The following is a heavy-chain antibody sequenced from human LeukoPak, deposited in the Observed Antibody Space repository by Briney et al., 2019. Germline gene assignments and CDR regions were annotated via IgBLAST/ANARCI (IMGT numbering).Heavy chain of an antibody. V-gene: IGHV3-53*01. J-gene: IGHJ4*02. CDR3: ARRAGAYSHPYDY. D-gene: IGHD4/OR15-4a*01. CDR1: GFNFKNNY. CDR2: IYRGDGT. Sequence: GGSLRLSCAASGFNFKNNYMSWVRQAPGKGLEWVSIIYRGDGTYYADSVKGRFTISRDNSKNTLYLQMNSLRAEDTAVYYCARRAGAYSHPYDYWGQGTLVTVSS.